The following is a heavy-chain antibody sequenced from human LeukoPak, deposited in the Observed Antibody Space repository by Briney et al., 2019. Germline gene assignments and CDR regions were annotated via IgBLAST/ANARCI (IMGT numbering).Heavy chain of an antibody. CDR3: ARGALRFYGMDV. D-gene: IGHD3-3*01. J-gene: IGHJ6*03. CDR2: IYYSGST. CDR1: GGSISSYY. Sequence: SETLSLTCTVSGGSISSYYWSWIRQPPGKGLEWIGYIYYSGSTNYNPSLKSRVTISVDTSKNQFSLKLSSVTAADTAVYYCARGALRFYGMDVWGKGTTVTVSS. V-gene: IGHV4-59*01.